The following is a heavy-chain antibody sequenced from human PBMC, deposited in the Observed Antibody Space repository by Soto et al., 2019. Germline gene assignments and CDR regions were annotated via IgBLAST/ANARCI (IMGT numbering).Heavy chain of an antibody. V-gene: IGHV1-8*01. D-gene: IGHD3-9*01. CDR3: ARRYYDILTGYYVDY. Sequence: ASVKVSCKASGYTFTSYDINWVRQATGQGLEWMGWMNPNSGNTGYAQKFQGRVTMTRNTSISTAYMELSSLRSEETAVYYCARRYYDILTGYYVDYWGQGTLVTVSS. CDR2: MNPNSGNT. CDR1: GYTFTSYD. J-gene: IGHJ4*02.